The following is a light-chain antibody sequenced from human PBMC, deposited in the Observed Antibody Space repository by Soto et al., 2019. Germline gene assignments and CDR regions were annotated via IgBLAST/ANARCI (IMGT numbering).Light chain of an antibody. CDR1: QSISSW. Sequence: DIQMTQSPSTLSASVGDRVTITCRASQSISSWLAWYQQKPGKAPKLLIYDASSLESGVPSRFSGSGSGPEFTLTISSLQPDDFATYYCQQYNSYLLTVGGGTKVEIK. CDR3: QQYNSYLLT. CDR2: DAS. J-gene: IGKJ4*01. V-gene: IGKV1-5*01.